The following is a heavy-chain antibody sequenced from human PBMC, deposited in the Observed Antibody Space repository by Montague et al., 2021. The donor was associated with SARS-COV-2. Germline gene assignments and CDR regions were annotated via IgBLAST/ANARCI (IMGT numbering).Heavy chain of an antibody. CDR1: GGSITGFS. J-gene: IGHJ5*02. D-gene: IGHD3-22*01. Sequence: SETLSLTCAVSGGSITGFSWSWVRQPAGKGLEWIGRVTTSGTTNYSPSLRSRVTMSVDTSKNQFSLNLNSVTAADTAVYYCERGPRITMIVVVITDIWFDPWGQGTLVTVSS. V-gene: IGHV4-4*07. CDR3: ERGPRITMIVVVITDIWFDP. CDR2: VTTSGTT.